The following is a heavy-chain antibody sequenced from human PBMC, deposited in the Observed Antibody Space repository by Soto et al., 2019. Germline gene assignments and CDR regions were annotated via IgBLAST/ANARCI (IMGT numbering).Heavy chain of an antibody. CDR3: AKGRGYSGYEFDY. Sequence: EVQLLESGGGLVQPGGSLRLSCAASGFTFSSYAMSWVRQAPGKGLEWVSAISGSGGSTYYADSVKGRFTISRDNSKNTLYLQMNSLRVEDTAVYYCAKGRGYSGYEFDYWGQGTLVTVSS. V-gene: IGHV3-23*01. D-gene: IGHD5-12*01. CDR1: GFTFSSYA. CDR2: ISGSGGST. J-gene: IGHJ4*02.